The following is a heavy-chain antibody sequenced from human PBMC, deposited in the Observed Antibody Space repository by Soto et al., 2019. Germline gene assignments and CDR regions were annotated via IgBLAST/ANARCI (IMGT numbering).Heavy chain of an antibody. V-gene: IGHV1-69*01. Sequence: QVLLVQSGPEVKKPGSSVKVSCKASGGTFNNYAINWVRQAHGKGLEWMGGIIPTFGTGNHAQKFQGRVTITADESTTTAYMELNGLRSDDTAIYYCSSFDGSLVRGGRSSPYEMDVWGQGTTVIVSS. CDR1: GGTFNNYA. CDR2: IIPTFGTG. CDR3: SSFDGSLVRGGRSSPYEMDV. D-gene: IGHD3-10*01. J-gene: IGHJ6*02.